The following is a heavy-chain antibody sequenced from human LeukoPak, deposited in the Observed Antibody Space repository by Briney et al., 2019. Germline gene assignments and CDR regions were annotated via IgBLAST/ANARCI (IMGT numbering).Heavy chain of an antibody. V-gene: IGHV1-2*02. CDR1: GYTFTGYY. CDR3: ARDPSNSGYDYLYYFDY. CDR2: INPDNGGT. D-gene: IGHD5-12*01. Sequence: VASVKVSCKASGYTFTGYYMHWVRQAPGQGLEWMGWINPDNGGTNYAQKFQGRVTMTRDMSISTAYMELSRLRSDDTAVYYCARDPSNSGYDYLYYFDYWGQGTLVTVSS. J-gene: IGHJ4*02.